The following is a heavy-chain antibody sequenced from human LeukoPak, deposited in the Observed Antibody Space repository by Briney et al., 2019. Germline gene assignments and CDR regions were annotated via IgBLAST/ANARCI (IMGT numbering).Heavy chain of an antibody. V-gene: IGHV1-2*02. Sequence: GASVKVSCKASGYTFTGYYMHWVRQAPGQGLEWMGWINPNSGGTNYAQKFQGRVTMTRDTSISTAYMELSRLRSDDTAVYYCARGPAIVVVVAATRFIHDFDYWGQGTLVTVSS. CDR2: INPNSGGT. CDR3: ARGPAIVVVVAATRFIHDFDY. J-gene: IGHJ4*02. D-gene: IGHD2-15*01. CDR1: GYTFTGYY.